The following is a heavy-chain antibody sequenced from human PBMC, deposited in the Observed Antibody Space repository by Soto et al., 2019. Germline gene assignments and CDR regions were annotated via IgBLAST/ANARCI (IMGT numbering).Heavy chain of an antibody. V-gene: IGHV3-11*03. CDR2: ISSSSISSSSSYT. CDR3: ASLIFRGVPAPYGMDF. J-gene: IGHJ6*02. Sequence: GSLRLSCAASGFTFSDYYMSWIRQAPGKGLEWVSYISSSSISSSSSYTNYVDSVKGRFTISRDNAKNSLYLQMNSLRAEVTAVYYCASLIFRGVPAPYGMDFWGQGTTVTVSS. D-gene: IGHD3-10*01. CDR1: GFTFSDYY.